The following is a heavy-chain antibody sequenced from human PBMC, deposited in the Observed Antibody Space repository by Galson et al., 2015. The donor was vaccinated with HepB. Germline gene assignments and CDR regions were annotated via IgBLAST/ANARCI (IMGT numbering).Heavy chain of an antibody. J-gene: IGHJ6*03. CDR3: ARASGDYYYYYMDV. V-gene: IGHV3-66*01. CDR2: IYSGGST. Sequence: SLRLSCAASGFTVSSNYMSWVRQAPGKGLEWVSVIYSGGSTYYADSVKGRFTISRDNSKNTLYLQMNSLRAEDTAVYYCARASGDYYYYYMDVWGKGTTVTVSS. CDR1: GFTVSSNY. D-gene: IGHD3-10*01.